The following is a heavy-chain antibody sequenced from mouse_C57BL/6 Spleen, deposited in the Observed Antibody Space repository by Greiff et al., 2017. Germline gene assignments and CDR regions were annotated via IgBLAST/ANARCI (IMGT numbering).Heavy chain of an antibody. CDR3: AGRVQSYWYFDV. CDR2: SYPRDGST. J-gene: IGHJ1*03. D-gene: IGHD5-1*01. V-gene: IGHV1-85*01. Sequence: VQLQQPGPELVKPGASVKLSCKASGYTFTSYDINWVKQRPGQGLEWIGWSYPRDGSTKYNEKFKGKATLTVDTSSSTAYMDLNSRTSEDSAVYFCAGRVQSYWYFDVWGTGTTVTVSS. CDR1: GYTFTSYD.